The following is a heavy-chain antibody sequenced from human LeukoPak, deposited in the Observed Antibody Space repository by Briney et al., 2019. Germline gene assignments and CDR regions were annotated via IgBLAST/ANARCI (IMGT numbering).Heavy chain of an antibody. Sequence: GGSLRLSCAASEFTFSSYGMNWVRQAPGKGLEWVAFIRFDGRDKYYTDSVKGRFTISRDNSKSTLDLQMNSLRVEDTAVYYCAKDRYSTSSTFTINPFDYWGQGNLVTVSS. J-gene: IGHJ4*02. V-gene: IGHV3-30*02. CDR3: AKDRYSTSSTFTINPFDY. CDR1: EFTFSSYG. D-gene: IGHD6-13*01. CDR2: IRFDGRDK.